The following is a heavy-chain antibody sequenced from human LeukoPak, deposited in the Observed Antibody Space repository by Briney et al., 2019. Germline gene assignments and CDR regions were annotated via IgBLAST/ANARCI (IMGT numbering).Heavy chain of an antibody. D-gene: IGHD4-23*01. CDR3: AKDGGNSGWFDP. Sequence: VGSLRLSCAASGFTFSSYAMSWVRQAPGKGLEWVSAISGSGGSTYYADSVKGRFTISRDNSKNTLYLQMNSLRAEDTAVYYCAKDGGNSGWFDPWGQGTLVTVSS. J-gene: IGHJ5*02. V-gene: IGHV3-23*01. CDR2: ISGSGGST. CDR1: GFTFSSYA.